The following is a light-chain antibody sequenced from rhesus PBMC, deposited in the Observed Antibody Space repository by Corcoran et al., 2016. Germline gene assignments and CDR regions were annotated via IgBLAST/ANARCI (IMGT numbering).Light chain of an antibody. CDR1: ESVSFFGINL. Sequence: DIVLTQSPASLAVSPGQRATITCRASESVSFFGINLIHWDQQKPGQPPKLLIYQASNKDTGVPASFSGSGSGTDFTLTFTPVEADDAADYYCLQSNNSYSFGQGTKVEIK. CDR2: QAS. V-gene: IGKV7-13*01. CDR3: LQSNNSYS. J-gene: IGKJ2*01.